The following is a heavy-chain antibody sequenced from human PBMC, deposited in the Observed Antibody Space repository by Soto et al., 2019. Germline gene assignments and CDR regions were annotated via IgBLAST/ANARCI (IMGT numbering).Heavy chain of an antibody. CDR1: GYTFTSYG. V-gene: IGHV1-2*04. J-gene: IGHJ4*02. Sequence: ASVKVSCKTSGYTFTSYGISWVRQAPGQGLEWMGWISPNSGNTNYAQKFQGWVTMTRDTSISTAYMELSRLRSDDTAVYYCARGGYRTVTAFDYWGQGTLVTVSS. D-gene: IGHD2-21*02. CDR2: ISPNSGNT. CDR3: ARGGYRTVTAFDY.